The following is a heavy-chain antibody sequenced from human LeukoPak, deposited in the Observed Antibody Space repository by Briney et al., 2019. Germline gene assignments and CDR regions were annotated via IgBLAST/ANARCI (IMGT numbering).Heavy chain of an antibody. J-gene: IGHJ4*02. D-gene: IGHD3-3*01. CDR3: ARLEWLLLGYYFDY. V-gene: IGHV3-48*04. Sequence: RPGGSLRLSCAASGFSFNTYSMNWVRQAPGKGLEGVSYISSSGSTIYYADSVKGRFTISRDNAKNSLYLQMNSLRAEDTAVYYCARLEWLLLGYYFDYWGQGTLVTVSS. CDR1: GFSFNTYS. CDR2: ISSSGSTI.